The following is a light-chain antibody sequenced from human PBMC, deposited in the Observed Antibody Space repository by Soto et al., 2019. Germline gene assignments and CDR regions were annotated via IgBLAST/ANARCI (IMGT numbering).Light chain of an antibody. Sequence: DIQMTQSPSAMSASLGDRVTITCRARQGISNSLGWFQQKPGRGTRRVMYGASTLQSWVPSRFSGSASGAAFTLTIRSLQPEDFATCSCLKYNSYPFTLGGGAKVDIK. CDR2: GAS. CDR3: LKYNSYPFT. V-gene: IGKV1-17*03. CDR1: QGISNS. J-gene: IGKJ4*01.